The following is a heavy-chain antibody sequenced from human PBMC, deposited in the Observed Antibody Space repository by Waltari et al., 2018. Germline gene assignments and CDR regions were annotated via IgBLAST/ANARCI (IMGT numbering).Heavy chain of an antibody. Sequence: QVQLQESGPGLVKPSETLSLTCTVSGGSISRYYWSWIRQPAGKGLEWIGHVYSSGSTNYNPSLKSRVTISVDNSNNQFSLKLSSVTAADTAVYFCATVGSSDYYNWFDPWGQGTLVTVSS. CDR3: ATVGSSDYYNWFDP. D-gene: IGHD3-22*01. CDR1: GGSISRYY. V-gene: IGHV4-4*07. CDR2: VYSSGST. J-gene: IGHJ5*02.